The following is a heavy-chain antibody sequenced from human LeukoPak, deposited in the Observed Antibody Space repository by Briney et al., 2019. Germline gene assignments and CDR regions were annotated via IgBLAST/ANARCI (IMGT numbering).Heavy chain of an antibody. D-gene: IGHD6-13*01. J-gene: IGHJ4*02. CDR3: ARGQLGDFDY. V-gene: IGHV4-59*01. Sequence: PSETLSLTCTVSGGSISSYYWSWIRQPPGKGLEWIGYVYYSGSTNYNPSLKSRATISVDMSKNQFSLKLSSVTAADTAVYYCARGQLGDFDYWGQGTLVTVSS. CDR2: VYYSGST. CDR1: GGSISSYY.